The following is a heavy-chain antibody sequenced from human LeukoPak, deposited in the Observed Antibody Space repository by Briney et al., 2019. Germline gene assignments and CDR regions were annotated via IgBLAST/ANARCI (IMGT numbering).Heavy chain of an antibody. V-gene: IGHV4-59*11. CDR2: IYYSGET. CDR1: GGSISSHF. Sequence: SETLSLTCTVSGGSISSHFWSCIRQRPGQGVECIGYIYYSGETNYNTSLKSRVTLSVDTSKRRLCLKFRSVTSALTTLYYLTRGGAYIFCNRGQGTLVTVSS. CDR3: TRGGAYIFCN. D-gene: IGHD4-17*01. J-gene: IGHJ4*02.